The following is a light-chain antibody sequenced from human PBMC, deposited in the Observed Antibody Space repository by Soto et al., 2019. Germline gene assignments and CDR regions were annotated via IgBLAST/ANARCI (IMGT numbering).Light chain of an antibody. CDR2: DVS. CDR3: GSDTSGKTWV. Sequence: QSALTQPASVSGSPGQSITITCNGSNTDVGHDKFVSWYQQHPGKAPKLIIYDVSRRPSGVSDRFSGSKSGNTASLTISGLHAEDEADYCCGSDTSGKTWVFGGGTKVTVL. CDR1: NTDVGHDKF. J-gene: IGLJ3*02. V-gene: IGLV2-14*03.